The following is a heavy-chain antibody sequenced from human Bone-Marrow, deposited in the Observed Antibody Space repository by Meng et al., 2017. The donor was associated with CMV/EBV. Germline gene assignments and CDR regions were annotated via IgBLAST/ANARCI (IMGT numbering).Heavy chain of an antibody. J-gene: IGHJ6*01. V-gene: IGHV4-34*01. D-gene: IGHD6-19*01. CDR2: ITHSGST. CDR3: ARYRSVKFPTNRGRGMDV. Sequence: SETLSLTCAVYGGSFSGYYWTWIRQSPGKGLEWIGQITHSGSTNYNPSLQSRVTISLDTSKNQFSLKVTSVTAADTALYYCARYRSVKFPTNRGRGMDVWGQGATVTCYS. CDR1: GGSFSGYY.